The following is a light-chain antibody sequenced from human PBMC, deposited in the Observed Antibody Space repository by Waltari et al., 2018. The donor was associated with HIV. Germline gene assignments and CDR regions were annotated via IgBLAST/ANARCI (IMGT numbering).Light chain of an antibody. Sequence: QSVLTQPPAVSAAPGQKVTISCSGTTSNIWTNFFSWYQKLPGTAPKLLIFDNHKRPSGVSDRFSASKSATSATLDITGLHTGDEAEYYCGTWDTSLNAGVFGGGTKVSVL. J-gene: IGLJ2*01. CDR1: TSNIWTNF. CDR3: GTWDTSLNAGV. V-gene: IGLV1-51*01. CDR2: DNH.